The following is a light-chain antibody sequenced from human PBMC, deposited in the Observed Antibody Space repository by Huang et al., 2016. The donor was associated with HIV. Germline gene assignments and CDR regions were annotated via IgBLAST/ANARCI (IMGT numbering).Light chain of an antibody. Sequence: DIQMTQSPPSLSASVGDSVTIACRASQNVNTYLNWYQQKPGQDPRLLIFAASRLRSGVPSRFSGSGSGTEFTLTISSLQLEDFATYYCQQRFSTTITFGQGTRLDIK. V-gene: IGKV1-39*01. J-gene: IGKJ5*01. CDR2: AAS. CDR3: QQRFSTTIT. CDR1: QNVNTY.